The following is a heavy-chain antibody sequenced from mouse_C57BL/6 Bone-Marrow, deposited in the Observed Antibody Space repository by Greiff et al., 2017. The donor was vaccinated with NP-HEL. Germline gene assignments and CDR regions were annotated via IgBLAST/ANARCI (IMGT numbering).Heavy chain of an antibody. V-gene: IGHV3-6*01. D-gene: IGHD1-1*01. Sequence: ESGPGLVKPSQSLSLTCSVTGYSITSGYYWNWIRQFPGNKLEWMGYISYDGSNNYNPSLKNRISITRDTSKNQFFLKLNSVTTEDTATYYCARALLRYFDHWGQGTTLTVSS. J-gene: IGHJ2*01. CDR3: ARALLRYFDH. CDR2: ISYDGSN. CDR1: GYSITSGYY.